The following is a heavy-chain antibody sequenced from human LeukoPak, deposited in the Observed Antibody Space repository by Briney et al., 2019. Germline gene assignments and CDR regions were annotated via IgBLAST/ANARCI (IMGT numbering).Heavy chain of an antibody. CDR1: GNTFSTTYG. D-gene: IGHD5-12*01. Sequence: ASVKVSCKASGNTFSTTYGFSWVRQAPGHGLEWMGWVSAHNGNAHYGQNLQDRATMTADTSTSTAYMELRSLISDDTAMYYCAKTGYDVWWFDTWGQGTLVTVSS. CDR2: VSAHNGNA. V-gene: IGHV1-18*01. CDR3: AKTGYDVWWFDT. J-gene: IGHJ5*02.